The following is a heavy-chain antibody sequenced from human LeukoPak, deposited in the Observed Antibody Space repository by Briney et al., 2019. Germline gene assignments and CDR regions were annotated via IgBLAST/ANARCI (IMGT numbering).Heavy chain of an antibody. CDR2: INPNSGGT. CDR3: ARGPGEGYYDILTGYFNWFDH. V-gene: IGHV1-2*02. Sequence: ASVKVSCKASGGTFSSYYMHWVRQAPGQGLEWMGWINPNSGGTNYAQKFQDRVTMTRDTSISTAYIELNFLRSDDTAVFYCARGPGEGYYDILTGYFNWFDHWGQGTLVTASS. D-gene: IGHD3-9*01. CDR1: GGTFSSYY. J-gene: IGHJ5*02.